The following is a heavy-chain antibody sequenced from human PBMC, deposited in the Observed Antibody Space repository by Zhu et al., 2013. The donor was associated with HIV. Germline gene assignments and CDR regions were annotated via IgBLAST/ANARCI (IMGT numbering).Heavy chain of an antibody. CDR3: ARDHQSSILRGVKFDY. Sequence: QVHLVQSGAEVKKPGASVKVSCKASGYTFTDYYMHWVRQAPGQGLEWMGWINPNSGATNYAQKFQGRVTVTRDTSISTVYMEVSRLRSDDTAVYFCARDHQSSILRGVKFDYWGQGNPGHRSPQ. CDR2: INPNSGAT. V-gene: IGHV1-2*02. J-gene: IGHJ4*02. CDR1: GYTFTDYY. D-gene: IGHD3-10*01.